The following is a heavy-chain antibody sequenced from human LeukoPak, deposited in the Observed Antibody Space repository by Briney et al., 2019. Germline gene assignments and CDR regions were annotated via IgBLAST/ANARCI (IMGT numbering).Heavy chain of an antibody. V-gene: IGHV1-69*01. Sequence: XXGGTFSSYAISWVRQAPGQGFEWMGGIIPIFGTANYAQKFQGRVTITADESTSTAYMELSRLRSEDTAVYYCARXYCGGXSCYNSRGWFDPWGQGTLVTVSS. CDR2: IIPIFGTA. CDR3: ARXYCGGXSCYNSRGWFDP. CDR1: GGTFSSYA. D-gene: IGHD2-15*01. J-gene: IGHJ5*02.